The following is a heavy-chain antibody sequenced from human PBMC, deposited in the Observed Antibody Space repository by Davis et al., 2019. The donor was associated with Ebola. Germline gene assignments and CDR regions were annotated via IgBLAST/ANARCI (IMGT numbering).Heavy chain of an antibody. D-gene: IGHD2-21*01. V-gene: IGHV3-30-3*01. Sequence: GESLKISCAASGFTFSSYVMTWVRQAPGKGLEWVALISFDGAHKYYADSLKGRFTISRDNSKNTLYLQMNSLRAEDTAIYYCARDQLFVASQLDYWGRGTLVTVSS. CDR1: GFTFSSYV. J-gene: IGHJ4*02. CDR2: ISFDGAHK. CDR3: ARDQLFVASQLDY.